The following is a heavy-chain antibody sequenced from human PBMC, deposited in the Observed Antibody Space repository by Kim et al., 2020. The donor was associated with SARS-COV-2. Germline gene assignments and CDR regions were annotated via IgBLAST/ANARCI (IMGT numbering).Heavy chain of an antibody. V-gene: IGHV3-33*01. Sequence: GGSLRLSCAASGFTFSSYGMHWVRQAPGKGLEWVAVIWCDGSNKYYADSVKGRFTISRDNSKNTLYLQMNSLRAEDTAVYYCVRDTRDYYGMDVWGQGTTVTVSS. J-gene: IGHJ6*02. CDR2: IWCDGSNK. CDR3: VRDTRDYYGMDV. CDR1: GFTFSSYG.